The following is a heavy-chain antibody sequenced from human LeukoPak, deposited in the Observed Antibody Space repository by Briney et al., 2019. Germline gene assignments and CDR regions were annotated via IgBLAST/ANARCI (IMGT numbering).Heavy chain of an antibody. CDR2: ISSTGGST. D-gene: IGHD6-13*01. CDR3: AKMYSSTWSDWYFDL. CDR1: GFTFSIHA. J-gene: IGHJ2*01. Sequence: GGSLRLTCVASGFTFSIHAMSWVRQAPGQGLEWVPSISSTGGSTYYAEAVKGRFTISRDNSKNTLFLQMNSLRAEDPAVYYCAKMYSSTWSDWYFDLWGRGTLVTVSS. V-gene: IGHV3-23*01.